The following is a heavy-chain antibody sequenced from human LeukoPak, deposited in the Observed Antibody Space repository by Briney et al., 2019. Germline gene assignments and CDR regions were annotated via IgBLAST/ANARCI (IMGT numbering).Heavy chain of an antibody. CDR1: GGSINSGGNH. CDR2: IHCSGST. D-gene: IGHD3-22*01. Sequence: SETLSLTCTVSGGSINSGGNHWTWIRQHPEKGLEWIGYIHCSGSTNYNPSLESRVSISVDMSKKSFSLKLTSVTAADTAVYYCARGGPDSSGYAWFDPWGQGTLVTVSS. J-gene: IGHJ5*02. CDR3: ARGGPDSSGYAWFDP. V-gene: IGHV4-31*03.